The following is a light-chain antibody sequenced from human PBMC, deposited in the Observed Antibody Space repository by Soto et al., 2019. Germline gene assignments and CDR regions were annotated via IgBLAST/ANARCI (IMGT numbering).Light chain of an antibody. J-gene: IGKJ2*01. CDR2: AAA. CDR3: QQYGSSPFT. V-gene: IGKV3-20*01. CDR1: QSVASNQ. Sequence: EVVLTQSPGTLSLSAGERATLSCRASQSVASNQLAWYQQKPGQAPRLLIYAAATRAAGIPDRFSGSGSGTDFTLTISRLEPEDFAVYYCQQYGSSPFTFGQGTKLEIK.